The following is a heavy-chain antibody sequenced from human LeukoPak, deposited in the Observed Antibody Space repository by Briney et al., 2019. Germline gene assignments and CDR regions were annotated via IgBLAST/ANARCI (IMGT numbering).Heavy chain of an antibody. CDR1: GFTFSDYY. J-gene: IGHJ3*02. Sequence: GGSLRLSCAASGFTFSDYYINWIRQAPGKGLEWVSHISSSGRLMQYADSVKGRFTITRDNAQNFMSLQMNSLRGEDTAVYYCAKYYVSGSRTFDIWGQGTMVTVSS. D-gene: IGHD3-10*01. CDR3: AKYYVSGSRTFDI. V-gene: IGHV3-11*01. CDR2: ISSSGRLM.